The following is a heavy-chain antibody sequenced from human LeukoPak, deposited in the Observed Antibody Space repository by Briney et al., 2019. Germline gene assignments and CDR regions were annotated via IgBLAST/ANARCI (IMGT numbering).Heavy chain of an antibody. CDR1: GGSISSYY. D-gene: IGHD3-22*01. CDR3: ARVSNYYDDNDDAFDI. J-gene: IGHJ3*02. V-gene: IGHV4-4*07. Sequence: SETLSLTCTVCGGSISSYYWSWIRQPGGKGLEWIGRIYTSGSPNYNPTLKSRVTMSVDTSKNQFSLKLSSVTAADTAVYYCARVSNYYDDNDDAFDICGQGKMVPVSS. CDR2: IYTSGSP.